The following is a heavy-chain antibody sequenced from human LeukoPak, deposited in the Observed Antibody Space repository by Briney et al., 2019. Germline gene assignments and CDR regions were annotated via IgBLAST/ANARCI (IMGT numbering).Heavy chain of an antibody. CDR1: GGTLTNSA. Sequence: GASVKVSCKASGGTLTNSAFVWVRQAPGQGLDWMGGIIPVFGTPNYADNFQDRATITADESTNTAYMDLASLRSEDTAVYFCALLGDGHIGMGLLGSFDYWGQGTLVTVSP. V-gene: IGHV1-69*13. CDR3: ALLGDGHIGMGLLGSFDY. CDR2: IIPVFGTP. J-gene: IGHJ4*02. D-gene: IGHD2/OR15-2a*01.